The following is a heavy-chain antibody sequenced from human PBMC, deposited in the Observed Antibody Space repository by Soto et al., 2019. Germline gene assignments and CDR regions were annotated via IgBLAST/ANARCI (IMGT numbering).Heavy chain of an antibody. D-gene: IGHD1-26*01. CDR3: ARGGSGSYFDY. CDR2: IYYSGST. V-gene: IGHV4-59*01. J-gene: IGHJ4*02. CDR1: GGSISSYD. Sequence: SETLSHTCTVAGGSISSYDWSWIRQPPGKGLEWIGYIYYSGSTNYNPSLKSRVTISVDTSKNQFSLKLSSVTAADTAVYYCARGGSGSYFDYWGQGTLVTVS.